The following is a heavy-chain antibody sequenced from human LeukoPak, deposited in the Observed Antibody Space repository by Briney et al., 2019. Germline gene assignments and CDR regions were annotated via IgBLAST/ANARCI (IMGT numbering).Heavy chain of an antibody. J-gene: IGHJ4*02. CDR1: GFTFSSYS. V-gene: IGHV3-48*02. CDR2: ISSSGGTI. CDR3: ARERGYNYGYSDY. D-gene: IGHD5-18*01. Sequence: PGESLRFSCAASGFTFSSYSKTWVRQAPGKGLEWVSYISSSGGTIYDADSVRGRFTISRDNAKNSLYLQMNSLRDEDTAVYYCARERGYNYGYSDYWGQGTLVTVSS.